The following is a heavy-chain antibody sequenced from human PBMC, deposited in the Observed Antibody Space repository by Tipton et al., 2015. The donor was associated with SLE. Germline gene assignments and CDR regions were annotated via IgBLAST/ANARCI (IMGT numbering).Heavy chain of an antibody. D-gene: IGHD3-16*01. V-gene: IGHV3-23*01. CDR3: ARVMGPG. CDR1: GFTFSSYA. J-gene: IGHJ4*02. Sequence: SLRLSCAASGFTFSSYAMSWVRQAPGKGLEWVSAVSGSGGSTFYADSVKGRFTVSRDNARNTLYLQMNSLRTEDTAVYYCARVMGPGWGQGTLVTVSS. CDR2: VSGSGGST.